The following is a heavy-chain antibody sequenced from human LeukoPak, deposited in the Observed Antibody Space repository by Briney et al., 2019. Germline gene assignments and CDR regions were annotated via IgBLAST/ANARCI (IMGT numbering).Heavy chain of an antibody. J-gene: IGHJ3*02. CDR1: GFTFSSYG. V-gene: IGHV3-33*01. CDR2: IWYDGSNK. Sequence: GGSLRLSCAASGFTFSSYGMHWVRQAPGKGLEWVAVIWYDGSNKYYTDSVKGRLTISRDNSKNTLYLQMNSLGAEDTAVYYCTQQWLLLGAFDIWGQGTMVTVSS. D-gene: IGHD6-19*01. CDR3: TQQWLLLGAFDI.